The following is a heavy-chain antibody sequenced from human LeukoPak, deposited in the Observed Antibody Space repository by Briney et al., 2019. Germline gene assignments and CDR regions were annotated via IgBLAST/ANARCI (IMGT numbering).Heavy chain of an antibody. V-gene: IGHV4-30-2*01. J-gene: IGHJ4*02. D-gene: IGHD2-15*01. Sequence: PSETLSLTCAVSGGSISSGGYSWSRIRQPPGKGLEWIGYIYHSGSTYYNPSLKSRVTISVDRSKNQFSLKLSSVTAADTAVYYCARGYCSGGSCYPDCWGQGTLVTVSS. CDR2: IYHSGST. CDR3: ARGYCSGGSCYPDC. CDR1: GGSISSGGYS.